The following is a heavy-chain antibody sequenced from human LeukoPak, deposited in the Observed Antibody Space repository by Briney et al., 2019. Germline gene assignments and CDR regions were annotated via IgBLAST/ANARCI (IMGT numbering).Heavy chain of an antibody. Sequence: SVKVSCKASGGTFSSYAISWVRQAPGQGLEWMGGIIPIFGTANYAQKFQGRVTITTDESTSTAYMELSSLRSEDTAVYYCARGSDCSSTSCYNYYFDYWGQGTLVTVSS. CDR3: ARGSDCSSTSCYNYYFDY. CDR2: IIPIFGTA. D-gene: IGHD2-2*02. CDR1: GGTFSSYA. V-gene: IGHV1-69*05. J-gene: IGHJ4*02.